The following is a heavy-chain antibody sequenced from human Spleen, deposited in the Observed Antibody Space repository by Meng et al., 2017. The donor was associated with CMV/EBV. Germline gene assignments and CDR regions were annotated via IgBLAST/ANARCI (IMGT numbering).Heavy chain of an antibody. Sequence: YTFTSYGVSWVRQAPGQGLEWMGWISTYNANTNYAQKFQGRVTMTTDTSTSTAYMELRSLRSDDTAVYYCARVPTPYYYDSSGPFDYWGQGTLVTVSS. CDR1: YTFTSYG. CDR3: ARVPTPYYYDSSGPFDY. D-gene: IGHD3-22*01. V-gene: IGHV1-18*01. CDR2: ISTYNANT. J-gene: IGHJ4*02.